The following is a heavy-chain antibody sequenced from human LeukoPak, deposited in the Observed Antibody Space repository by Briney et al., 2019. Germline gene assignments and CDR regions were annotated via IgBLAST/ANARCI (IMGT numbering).Heavy chain of an antibody. CDR1: GFTFSSYG. V-gene: IGHV3-33*01. CDR2: IWYDGSNK. CDR3: ARGYSSYGMDV. Sequence: GGSLRLSCAASGFTFSSYGMHWVRQAPGKGLEWAAVIWYDGSNKYYADSVKGRFTISRDNSKNTLDLQLNSLRAEDTAVYYCARGYSSYGMDVWGQGTTVTVSS. J-gene: IGHJ6*02. D-gene: IGHD6-13*01.